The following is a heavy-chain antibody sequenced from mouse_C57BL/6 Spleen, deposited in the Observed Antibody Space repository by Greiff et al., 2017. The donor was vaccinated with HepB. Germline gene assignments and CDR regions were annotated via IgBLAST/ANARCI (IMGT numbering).Heavy chain of an antibody. V-gene: IGHV7-3*01. Sequence: EVHLVESGGGLVQPGGSLSLSCAASGFTFTDYYMSWVRQPPGKALEWLGFIRNKANGYTTEYSASVKGRFTISRDNSQSILYLQMNALRAEDSATYYCARYYDGYYYAMDYWGQGTSVTVSS. CDR1: GFTFTDYY. CDR2: IRNKANGYTT. CDR3: ARYYDGYYYAMDY. J-gene: IGHJ4*01. D-gene: IGHD2-3*01.